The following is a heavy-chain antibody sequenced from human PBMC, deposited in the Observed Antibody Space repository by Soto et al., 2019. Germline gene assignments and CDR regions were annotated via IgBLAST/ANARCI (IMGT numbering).Heavy chain of an antibody. Sequence: EVQLVESGGGLVQPGGSLRLSCAASGFTFSNYWIHWVRQAPGKGLVWVSRISSDGSSTSHADSVKGRFTISRDNAKNTLYLQMNSLRAEDTAVYYCARATDGYNFEDVFDIWGQGTMVTVSS. CDR3: ARATDGYNFEDVFDI. V-gene: IGHV3-74*01. CDR2: ISSDGSST. CDR1: GFTFSNYW. J-gene: IGHJ3*02. D-gene: IGHD5-12*01.